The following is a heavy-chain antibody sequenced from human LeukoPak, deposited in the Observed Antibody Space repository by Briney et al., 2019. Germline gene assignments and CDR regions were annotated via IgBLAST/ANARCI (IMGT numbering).Heavy chain of an antibody. Sequence: SETLSLTCTVSGGSISSSSYYWGWIRQPPGEGLEWIGSIYYSGSTHYNPSPKSRVSISVDTSKNQFSLKLSSVTAADTAVYYCARNATVTTLKRAYNWFDPWGQGTLVTVSS. J-gene: IGHJ5*02. CDR3: ARNATVTTLKRAYNWFDP. V-gene: IGHV4-39*01. CDR2: IYYSGST. CDR1: GGSISSSSYY. D-gene: IGHD4-17*01.